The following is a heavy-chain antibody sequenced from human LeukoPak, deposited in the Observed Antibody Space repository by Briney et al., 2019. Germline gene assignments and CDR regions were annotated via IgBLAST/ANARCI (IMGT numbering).Heavy chain of an antibody. CDR1: GGSISSYY. CDR2: IYYSGST. V-gene: IGHV4-59*01. J-gene: IGHJ5*02. Sequence: NPSETLSLTCTVSGGSISSYYWSWIRQPPGKGLEWIGYIYYSGSTNYNPSLKSRVTISVDTSKNQFSLKLSSVTAADTAVYYCARSDWNDRGNWFDPWGQGTLVTVSS. CDR3: ARSDWNDRGNWFDP. D-gene: IGHD1-1*01.